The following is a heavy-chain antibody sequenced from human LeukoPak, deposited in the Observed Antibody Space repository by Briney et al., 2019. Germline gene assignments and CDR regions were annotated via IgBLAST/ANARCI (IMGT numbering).Heavy chain of an antibody. J-gene: IGHJ4*02. D-gene: IGHD3-3*01. V-gene: IGHV4-39*07. CDR2: IYHSGST. Sequence: PSETLSLTCTVSGGSISSSSYYWGWIRQPPGKGLEWIGSIYHSGSTYYNPSLKSRVTISVDTSKNQFSLKLSSVTAADTAVYYCARGRDFWSGYYRVYYFDYWGQGTLVTVSS. CDR1: GGSISSSSYY. CDR3: ARGRDFWSGYYRVYYFDY.